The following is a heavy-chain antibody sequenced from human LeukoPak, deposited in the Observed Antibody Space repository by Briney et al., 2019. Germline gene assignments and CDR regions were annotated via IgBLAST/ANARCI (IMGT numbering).Heavy chain of an antibody. CDR3: AKGVNIVVVTVVDY. J-gene: IGHJ4*02. CDR1: RFTFRDYV. D-gene: IGHD2-21*02. V-gene: IGHV3-30*18. Sequence: GGSLRLSCAASRFTFRDYVMHWVRQAPGKGLEWVAVIAHDASKKYYADSVKGRFSIPRDNSKNTLYLDMTSLTTEDTAVYFCAKGVNIVVVTVVDYWGQGTLVTVSS. CDR2: IAHDASKK.